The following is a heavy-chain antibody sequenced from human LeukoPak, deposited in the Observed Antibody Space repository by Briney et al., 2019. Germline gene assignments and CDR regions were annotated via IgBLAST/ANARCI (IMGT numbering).Heavy chain of an antibody. D-gene: IGHD2-15*01. Sequence: PGGSLRLSCAASGFTFSSYGMHWVRQAPGKGLEWVAIISYDGSDKYYADSVKGRFTISRDNSKNTLYLQMNSLRAEDTAVYYCAKSRPPYCSGGSCYDDAFDIWGQGTMVTVSS. CDR1: GFTFSSYG. CDR3: AKSRPPYCSGGSCYDDAFDI. V-gene: IGHV3-30*18. CDR2: ISYDGSDK. J-gene: IGHJ3*02.